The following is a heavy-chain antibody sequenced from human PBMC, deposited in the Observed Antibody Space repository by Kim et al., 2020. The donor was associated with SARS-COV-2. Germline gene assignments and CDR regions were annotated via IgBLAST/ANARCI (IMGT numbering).Heavy chain of an antibody. CDR2: IWYDGSNK. D-gene: IGHD3-9*01. CDR3: ARGITIFWRFDL. CDR1: GFTFSSYG. Sequence: GGSLRLSCAASGFTFSSYGMHWVRQAPGKGLEWVAVIWYDGSNKYYADSVKGRFTISRDNSKNTLYLQMNSLRAEDTAVYYCARGITIFWRFDLWGRGTLVTVSS. J-gene: IGHJ2*01. V-gene: IGHV3-33*01.